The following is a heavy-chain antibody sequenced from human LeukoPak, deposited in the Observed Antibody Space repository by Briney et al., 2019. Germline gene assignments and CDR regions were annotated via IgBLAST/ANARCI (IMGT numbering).Heavy chain of an antibody. CDR2: IYYSGST. CDR1: GGSISSSSYY. D-gene: IGHD2-21*01. V-gene: IGHV4-39*07. CDR3: ARARFIVVGEPWFDP. Sequence: SETLSLTCTVSGGSISSSSYYWGWIRQPPGKGLEWIGSIYYSGSTYYNPSLKGRVTISVDTSKNQFSLKLSSVTAADTAVYYCARARFIVVGEPWFDPWGQGTLVTVSS. J-gene: IGHJ5*02.